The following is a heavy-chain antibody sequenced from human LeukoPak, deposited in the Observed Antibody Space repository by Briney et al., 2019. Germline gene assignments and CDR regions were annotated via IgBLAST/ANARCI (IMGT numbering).Heavy chain of an antibody. V-gene: IGHV3-66*01. CDR2: IHSVGSK. CDR3: ARWFRGTWIQLWLSSPTDYGMDV. CDR1: GLPLRRNF. D-gene: IGHD5-18*01. J-gene: IGHJ6*02. Sequence: GGSLSHSYSAPGLPLRRNFMRWVRQAPGKGLDWVSVIHSVGSKYYLHPVKARFTIPRDNSKNTLYLQMNSLRAEDRAVYYCARWFRGTWIQLWLSSPTDYGMDVWGQGTTVTVSS.